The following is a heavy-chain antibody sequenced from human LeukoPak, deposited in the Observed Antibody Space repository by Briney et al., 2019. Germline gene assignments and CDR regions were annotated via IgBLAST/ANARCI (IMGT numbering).Heavy chain of an antibody. V-gene: IGHV3-23*01. CDR2: ISGSGGRT. Sequence: GGSLRLSCAASGFTFSRYGMSWVRQAPGKGLEWVSAISGSGGRTYYADSVKGRFTISRDNSKNTLYLQMNSLRAEDTAVYNCAKGDFYGSGGDYYYYMDVWGKGSTVT. CDR3: AKGDFYGSGGDYYYYMDV. D-gene: IGHD3-10*01. CDR1: GFTFSRYG. J-gene: IGHJ6*03.